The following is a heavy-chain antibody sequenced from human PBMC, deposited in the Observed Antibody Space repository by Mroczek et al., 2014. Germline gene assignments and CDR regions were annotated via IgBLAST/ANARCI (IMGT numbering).Heavy chain of an antibody. CDR2: IYYSGST. CDR3: ARGNYYGSGSHTFDY. V-gene: IGHV4-59*01. J-gene: IGHJ4*02. Sequence: QVQLVESGPGLVKPSETLSLTCTVSGGSISSYYWSWIRQPPGKGLEWIGYIYYSGSTNYNPSLKSRVTISVDTSKNQFSLKLSSVTAADTAVYYCARGNYYGSGSHTFDYWGQGTLVTVSS. CDR1: GGSISSYY. D-gene: IGHD3-10*01.